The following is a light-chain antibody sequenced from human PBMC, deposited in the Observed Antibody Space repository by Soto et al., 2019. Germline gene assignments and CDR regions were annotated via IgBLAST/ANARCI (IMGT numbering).Light chain of an antibody. J-gene: IGKJ1*01. V-gene: IGKV1-17*01. CDR2: AAS. Sequence: DIQMTQFPSSLSASVGDRVTITCRASQGIRNGLAWYQQKPGKAPKRLIYAASSLQSGVPSRFSGSGSGTEFTLAISSQQPEDFATFYCLQHSTYPLTFGQGTKVEIK. CDR1: QGIRNG. CDR3: LQHSTYPLT.